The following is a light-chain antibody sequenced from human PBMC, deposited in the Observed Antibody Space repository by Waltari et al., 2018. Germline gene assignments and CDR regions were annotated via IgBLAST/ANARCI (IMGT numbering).Light chain of an antibody. J-gene: IGKJ1*01. CDR3: QQYGSSPLT. Sequence: EIVLTPSPGTLSLSPGERATLSCRASQSVSSSYLAWYQQKPGQTPRLLIFGASSRATGIPDRFSGSGSGTDFILTISRLEAEDSAVYYCQQYGSSPLTFGQGTKVEIK. V-gene: IGKV3-20*01. CDR2: GAS. CDR1: QSVSSSY.